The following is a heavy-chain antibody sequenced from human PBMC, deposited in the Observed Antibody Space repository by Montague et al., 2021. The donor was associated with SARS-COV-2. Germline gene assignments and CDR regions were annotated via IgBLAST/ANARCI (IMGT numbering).Heavy chain of an antibody. CDR3: VRSWAERDFDWAKFDAQEKPSCFDY. CDR2: IYYSGST. CDR1: GGSISSSSYY. D-gene: IGHD3-9*01. J-gene: IGHJ4*02. V-gene: IGHV4-39*01. Sequence: SETRSLTCTVSGGSISSSSYYWGWIRQPPGKGLEWTGSIYYSGSTYYNPSLKSRVTISVDTPKNQFSLKLSSVTAADTAVYYCVRSWAERDFDWAKFDAQEKPSCFDYWGQGTLVTVSS.